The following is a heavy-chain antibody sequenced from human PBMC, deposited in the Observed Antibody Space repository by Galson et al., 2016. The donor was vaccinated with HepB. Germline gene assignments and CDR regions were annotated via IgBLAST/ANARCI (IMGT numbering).Heavy chain of an antibody. CDR2: IWYDGSNK. V-gene: IGHV3-33*06. CDR3: AKGADTAMDS. CDR1: GFTFSSYG. Sequence: SLRLSCAASGFTFSSYGMHWVRQAPGKGLEWVAVIWYDGSNKYYADSVKGRFTISRDNSKNTVHLQMNNMRAEDTAVYYCAKGADTAMDSWGQGTLVTVSS. D-gene: IGHD5-18*01. J-gene: IGHJ4*02.